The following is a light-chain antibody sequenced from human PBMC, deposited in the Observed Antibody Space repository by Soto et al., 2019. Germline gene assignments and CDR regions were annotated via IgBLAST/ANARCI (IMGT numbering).Light chain of an antibody. Sequence: IQMTQSPSSVSASVGDRVTITCRASQPISSWLAWYQQKPGQPPNLLIYSASTLRSGVPSRFSDSESGTLSTLTITNLQPEDFATYYCQQASSFPLTFGGGTKVEV. CDR1: QPISSW. J-gene: IGKJ4*01. CDR2: SAS. CDR3: QQASSFPLT. V-gene: IGKV1-12*01.